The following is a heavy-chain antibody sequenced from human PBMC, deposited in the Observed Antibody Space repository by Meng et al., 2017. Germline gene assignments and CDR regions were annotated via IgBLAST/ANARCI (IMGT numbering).Heavy chain of an antibody. CDR2: INHSGST. CDR3: ARRRGGSSDWFNP. J-gene: IGHJ5*02. V-gene: IGHV4-34*01. CDR1: GGSFSGYY. D-gene: IGHD6-6*01. Sequence: QVQIQQWGGGLLKPSETLSLTCAVYGGSFSGYYWSWIRQPPGKGLEWIGEINHSGSTNYNPSLKSRVTISVDTSKNQFSLKLSSVTAADTAVYYCARRRGGSSDWFNPWGQGTLVTVSS.